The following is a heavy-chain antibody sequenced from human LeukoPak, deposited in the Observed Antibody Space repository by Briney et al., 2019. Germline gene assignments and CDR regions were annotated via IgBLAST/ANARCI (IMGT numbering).Heavy chain of an antibody. CDR3: ARSRSSGWSRYYFDY. CDR2: ISSRGSTI. CDR1: GFTFSDYY. J-gene: IGHJ4*02. D-gene: IGHD6-19*01. Sequence: PGGSLRLSCAASGFTFSDYYMSWIRQAPGKGLEWVSYISSRGSTIYYADSVKGRFTISRDNAKNSLYLQMNSLRAEDTAVYYCARSRSSGWSRYYFDYWGQGTLVTVSS. V-gene: IGHV3-11*01.